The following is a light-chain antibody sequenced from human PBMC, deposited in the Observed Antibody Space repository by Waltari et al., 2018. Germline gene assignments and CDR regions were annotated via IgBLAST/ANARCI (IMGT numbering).Light chain of an antibody. Sequence: QSALTPPRSVSGPPAQSVTIPCRGTSSDVGNYNFVSWYQQHPGNAPKLLIYDVVKRPSGVPDRFSGSKSGNTASLTISGLQTEEEADYYCCSYAGSYTFVFGGGTQLTVL. J-gene: IGLJ7*01. CDR2: DVV. CDR1: SSDVGNYNF. CDR3: CSYAGSYTFV. V-gene: IGLV2-11*01.